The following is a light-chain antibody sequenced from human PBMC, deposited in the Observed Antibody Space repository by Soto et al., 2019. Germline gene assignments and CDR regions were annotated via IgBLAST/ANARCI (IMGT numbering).Light chain of an antibody. CDR1: SSDVGGCNY. Sequence: QSVLTQPRSVSGSPGQSVTISCTGTSSDVGGCNYVSWYQQHPGKAPKLMIYDVSKRPSGVPDRFSGSKSGNTASLTISGLQAEDEADYYCCSYAGSYTFVFGGGTKVTVL. CDR2: DVS. J-gene: IGLJ2*01. CDR3: CSYAGSYTFV. V-gene: IGLV2-11*01.